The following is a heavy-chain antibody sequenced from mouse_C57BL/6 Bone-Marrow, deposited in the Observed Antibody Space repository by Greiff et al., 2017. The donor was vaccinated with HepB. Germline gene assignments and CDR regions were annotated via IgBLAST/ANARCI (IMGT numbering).Heavy chain of an antibody. CDR3: AKGPITTVVAHWYFDV. V-gene: IGHV1-55*01. Sequence: QVHVKHPGAELVKPGASVKMSCKASGYTFTSYWITWVKQRPGQGLEWIGDIYPGSGSTNYNEKFKSKATLTVDTSSSTAYMQLSSLTSEDSAVYYCAKGPITTVVAHWYFDVWGTGTTVTVSS. D-gene: IGHD1-1*01. CDR2: IYPGSGST. J-gene: IGHJ1*03. CDR1: GYTFTSYW.